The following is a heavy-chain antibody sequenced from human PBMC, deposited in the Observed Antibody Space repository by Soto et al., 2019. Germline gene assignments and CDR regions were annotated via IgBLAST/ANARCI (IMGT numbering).Heavy chain of an antibody. Sequence: GGSLRLSCAASGGPFSSYAMSWVRQAPGKGLEWVSAISGSGGSTYYADSVKGRFTISRDNSKNTLYLQMNSLRAEDTAVYYCAKLQYGDYAGAFDIWGQGTMVTVSS. D-gene: IGHD4-17*01. CDR2: ISGSGGST. CDR3: AKLQYGDYAGAFDI. CDR1: GGPFSSYA. V-gene: IGHV3-23*01. J-gene: IGHJ3*02.